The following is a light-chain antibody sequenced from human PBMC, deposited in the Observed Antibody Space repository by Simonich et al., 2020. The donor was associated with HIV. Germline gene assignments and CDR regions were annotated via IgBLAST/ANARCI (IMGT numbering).Light chain of an antibody. CDR2: VTSAGSH. J-gene: IGLJ3*02. CDR3: QTWGTGILV. V-gene: IGLV4-69*01. Sequence: QPVLTQSPSASASLGASVKLTCTLSSGQSSYAIAWHQQQPEKGPRYLMTVTSAGSHSGGDGIPDRFSGSSSGAERDLTISSLQSEDETDYYCQTWGTGILVFGGGTKLTVL. CDR1: SGQSSYA.